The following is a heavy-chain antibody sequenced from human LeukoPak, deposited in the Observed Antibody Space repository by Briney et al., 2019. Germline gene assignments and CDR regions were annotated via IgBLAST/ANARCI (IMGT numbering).Heavy chain of an antibody. J-gene: IGHJ4*02. CDR2: ISGGGGST. CDR1: GFTFSNYA. D-gene: IGHD6-13*01. Sequence: GGSLRLSCAASGFTFSNYAMSWVRQAPGKGLEWVSSISGGGGSTYYADSVKGRFTISRDNSKNTLYLQMNSLRAEDTALYYCAKARSSRCYYFDYWGQGTLVTVSS. V-gene: IGHV3-23*01. CDR3: AKARSSRCYYFDY.